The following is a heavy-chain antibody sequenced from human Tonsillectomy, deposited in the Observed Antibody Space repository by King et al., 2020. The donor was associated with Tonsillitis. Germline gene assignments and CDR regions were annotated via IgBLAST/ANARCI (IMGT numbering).Heavy chain of an antibody. J-gene: IGHJ3*02. Sequence: VQLVEFGGGLVQPGGSLRLSCAASGFTFSSYDMHWVRQATGKGLEWVSAIGTAGDTYYPGSVKGRFTISRENAKNSLYLQMNSLRAGDTAVHYCAREGGDYYDSSGYYQAGAFDIWGQGTMVTVSS. V-gene: IGHV3-13*01. CDR1: GFTFSSYD. CDR3: AREGGDYYDSSGYYQAGAFDI. D-gene: IGHD3-22*01. CDR2: IGTAGDT.